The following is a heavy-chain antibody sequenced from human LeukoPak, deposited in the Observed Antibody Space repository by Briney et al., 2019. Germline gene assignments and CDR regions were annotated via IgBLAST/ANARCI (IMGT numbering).Heavy chain of an antibody. V-gene: IGHV3-30*18. D-gene: IGHD3-22*01. CDR1: GFTFSSYG. CDR3: AKDTSFYYYDSSGRFDY. J-gene: IGHJ4*02. Sequence: GGSLRLSCAASGFTFSSYGMHWVRQAPGKGLEWVAVISYDGSNKYYADSVKGRFTISRDNSKNTLYLQMNSLRAEDTAVYYCAKDTSFYYYDSSGRFDYWGQGTLVTVSS. CDR2: ISYDGSNK.